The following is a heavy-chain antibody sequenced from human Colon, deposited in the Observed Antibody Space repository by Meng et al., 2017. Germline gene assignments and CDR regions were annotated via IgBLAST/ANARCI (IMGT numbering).Heavy chain of an antibody. CDR1: GGSMSSGNYY. D-gene: IGHD3-10*01. V-gene: IGHV4-30-4*01. Sequence: QVQLQESGPGLVEPSQTLSLTCTVSGGSMSSGNYYWSWIRQPPGKGLEWIGYIHHSGSAYYNPSLKSRVTISVDTSKNQFSLKLSSVTAADTAVYYCARGRLTYYYGSGSYSPPDYWGQGTLVTVSS. CDR3: ARGRLTYYYGSGSYSPPDY. J-gene: IGHJ4*02. CDR2: IHHSGSA.